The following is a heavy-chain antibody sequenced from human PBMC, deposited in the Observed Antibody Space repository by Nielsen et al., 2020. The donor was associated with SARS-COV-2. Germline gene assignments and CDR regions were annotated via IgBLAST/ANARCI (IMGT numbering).Heavy chain of an antibody. Sequence: GGFLRLSCSASGFTFSSTWMDWVRQAPGQGLVWVSRINPSGSGTTYADFVKGRFAVSRDNAENTVVLQMHSLRVEDTAVYFCAGGADFWTGTQKYYMDVWGKGTTVTVSS. J-gene: IGHJ6*03. CDR2: INPSGSGT. CDR1: GFTFSSTW. V-gene: IGHV3-74*01. D-gene: IGHD3-3*01. CDR3: AGGADFWTGTQKYYMDV.